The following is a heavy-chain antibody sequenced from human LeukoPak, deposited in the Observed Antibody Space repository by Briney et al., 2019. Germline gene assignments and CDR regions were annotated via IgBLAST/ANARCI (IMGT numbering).Heavy chain of an antibody. Sequence: GGSLRLSCAASGFTLSSYWMSWVRQAPGKGLEWVANIKEDGSEKYYVDSVKGRFIISRDNAKNSLYLQMNSLRAEDTAVYYCARQGYSYLRYYFDYWGQGTLVTVSS. CDR2: IKEDGSEK. CDR1: GFTLSSYW. D-gene: IGHD5-18*01. V-gene: IGHV3-7*01. CDR3: ARQGYSYLRYYFDY. J-gene: IGHJ4*02.